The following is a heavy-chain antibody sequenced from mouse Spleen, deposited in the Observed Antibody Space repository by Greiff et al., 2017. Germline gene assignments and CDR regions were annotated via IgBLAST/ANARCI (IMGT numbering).Heavy chain of an antibody. V-gene: IGHV3-6*01. CDR2: ISYDGSN. CDR1: GYSITSGYY. Sequence: VQLKESGPGLVKPSQSLSLTCSVTGYSITSGYYWNWIRQFPGNKLEWMGYISYDGSNNYNPSLKNRISITRDTSKNQFFLKLNSVTTEDTATYYCARDELGSPFAYWGQGTLVTVSA. D-gene: IGHD4-1*01. CDR3: ARDELGSPFAY. J-gene: IGHJ3*01.